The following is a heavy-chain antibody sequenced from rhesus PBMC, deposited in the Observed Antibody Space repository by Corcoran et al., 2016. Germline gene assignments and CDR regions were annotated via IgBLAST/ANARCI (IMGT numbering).Heavy chain of an antibody. CDR1: GAPISGQW. J-gene: IGHJ5-2*02. D-gene: IGHD3-16*01. CDR3: SRRWGSEFSGSYLDSLDV. Sequence: QVQLQESGPGLGKPSETLSLTCAVSGAPISGQWCTWIRPSPGTGLEGSGGINGKSGTVHQNVSLKRRVSLSKDASKNPCSLKLTSVTAADTAVYYCSRRWGSEFSGSYLDSLDVWGRGLLVTVSS. CDR2: INGKSGTV. V-gene: IGHV4-80*01.